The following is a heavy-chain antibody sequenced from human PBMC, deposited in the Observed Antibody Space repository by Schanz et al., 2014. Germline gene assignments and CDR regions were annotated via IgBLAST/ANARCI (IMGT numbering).Heavy chain of an antibody. D-gene: IGHD3-3*01. CDR3: VRDSFFAFDY. V-gene: IGHV3-21*01. CDR2: ITGASDHI. CDR1: GFAFSSFA. Sequence: EVQLMESGGGLVKPGGSLRLSCVASGFAFSSFAMTWVRQAPGKGLEWVSGITGASDHIDYAESVKGRFTISRDNSKNTVHLQMNSLRAEDTAVYYCVRDSFFAFDYWGQGTLVTVSS. J-gene: IGHJ4*02.